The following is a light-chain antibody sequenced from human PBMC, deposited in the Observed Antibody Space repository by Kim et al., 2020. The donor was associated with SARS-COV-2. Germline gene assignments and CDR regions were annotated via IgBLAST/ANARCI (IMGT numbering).Light chain of an antibody. J-gene: IGKJ2*01. CDR1: QHIRSY. V-gene: IGKV1-17*03. CDR3: LQHHTYPHT. Sequence: SASGGDRVTISCRESQHIRSYLAWFQLKPERAPQRLIYSASTLQTGVPSRFSGSGSGTEFTLTINSLQPEDFATYYCLQHHTYPHTFGQGTKLEI. CDR2: SAS.